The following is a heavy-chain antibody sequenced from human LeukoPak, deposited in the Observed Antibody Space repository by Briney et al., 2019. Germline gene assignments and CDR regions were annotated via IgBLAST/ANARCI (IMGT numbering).Heavy chain of an antibody. Sequence: PGGSLRLSCAVSGFTFSHYGMHWVRQAPGKGLEWVAVISYDGSYTFLADSVKGRFTISRANSKNTLHLQMNSLRAEDTAVYYCARDWGVEYSSSGGDYWGQGTLVTVSS. D-gene: IGHD6-6*01. J-gene: IGHJ4*02. CDR1: GFTFSHYG. CDR2: ISYDGSYT. V-gene: IGHV3-30*03. CDR3: ARDWGVEYSSSGGDY.